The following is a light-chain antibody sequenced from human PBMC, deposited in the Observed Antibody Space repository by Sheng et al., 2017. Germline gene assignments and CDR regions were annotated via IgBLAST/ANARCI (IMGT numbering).Light chain of an antibody. V-gene: IGLV2-14*01. CDR2: DVI. Sequence: QSALTQPPSASGSPGQSITISCTGTSSDVGGYNYVSWYQXHPGKAPKLMIYDVINRPSGVSNRFSGSKSGNTASLTISGLQAEDEADYYCSSYTSSNSWLFGGGTKLTVL. J-gene: IGLJ3*02. CDR1: SSDVGGYNY. CDR3: SSYTSSNSWL.